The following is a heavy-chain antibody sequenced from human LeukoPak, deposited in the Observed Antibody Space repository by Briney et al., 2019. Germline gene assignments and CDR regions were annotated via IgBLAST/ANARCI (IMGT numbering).Heavy chain of an antibody. CDR2: INHSGST. V-gene: IGHV4-34*01. CDR3: ARVRSVFYY. Sequence: KPSETLSLTCAVYGGSFSGYYWGWIRQPPGKGLEWIGEINHSGSTNYNPSLKSRVTISVDTSKNQFSLKLSSVTAAATAVYYCARVRSVFYYWGQGSLVTVSS. CDR1: GGSFSGYY. D-gene: IGHD4-11*01. J-gene: IGHJ4*02.